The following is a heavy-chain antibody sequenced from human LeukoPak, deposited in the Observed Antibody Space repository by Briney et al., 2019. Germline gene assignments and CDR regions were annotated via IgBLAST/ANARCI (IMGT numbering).Heavy chain of an antibody. V-gene: IGHV3-23*01. Sequence: GGSLRLSCAASGFTFYAYAMNWVRQAPGKGLQWVAAISGSGGTTYYADSVKGRFTISRDNSKNTVYLQLSSLRAEDTAVYYCAKDPSDFLVDCWGQGTLVTVSS. CDR3: AKDPSDFLVDC. CDR1: GFTFYAYA. CDR2: ISGSGGTT. J-gene: IGHJ4*02. D-gene: IGHD2-21*02.